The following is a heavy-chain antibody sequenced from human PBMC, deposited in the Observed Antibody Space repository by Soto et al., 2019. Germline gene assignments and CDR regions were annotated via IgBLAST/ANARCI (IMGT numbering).Heavy chain of an antibody. CDR1: GFTFSTYG. CDR3: AKKHCSSTTCQPTYYYYYGVDV. D-gene: IGHD2-2*01. J-gene: IGHJ6*02. V-gene: IGHV3-30*18. Sequence: HPGGSLRLSCAASGFTFSTYGMHWVRHAPGKGLEWVAVISYDGSNKYYADSVKGRFTISRDNSKNTLYLQMNSLRAEDTAVYYCAKKHCSSTTCQPTYYYYYGVDVWGQGTTVTVSS. CDR2: ISYDGSNK.